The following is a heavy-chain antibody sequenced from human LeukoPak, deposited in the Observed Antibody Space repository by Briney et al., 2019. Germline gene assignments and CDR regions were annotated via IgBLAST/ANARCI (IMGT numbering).Heavy chain of an antibody. V-gene: IGHV1-18*01. CDR2: ISAYNGYT. CDR3: ARALARDVYNINWFDP. Sequence: ASAKASCKAPAYTFTSYAISWVRQDPGHGLDRIAWISAYNGYTNYAQNLQGRVTMTTATSTSTAYMELTSLRSDDTAVYYCARALARDVYNINWFDPWGQGTLVTVSS. J-gene: IGHJ5*02. CDR1: AYTFTSYA. D-gene: IGHD5-24*01.